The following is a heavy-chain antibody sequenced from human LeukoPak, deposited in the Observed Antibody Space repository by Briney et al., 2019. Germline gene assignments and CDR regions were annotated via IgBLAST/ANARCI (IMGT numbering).Heavy chain of an antibody. D-gene: IGHD3-10*01. Sequence: HTGGSLRLSCAASGFTFSSYAMSWVRQAPGKGLEWVSAISGSGGSTYYADSVKGRFTISRDNSKNTLYLQMNSLRAEDTAVYYCAKDRRRGAVTRIPGGFFDYWGQGTLVTVSS. J-gene: IGHJ4*02. CDR3: AKDRRRGAVTRIPGGFFDY. V-gene: IGHV3-23*01. CDR2: ISGSGGST. CDR1: GFTFSSYA.